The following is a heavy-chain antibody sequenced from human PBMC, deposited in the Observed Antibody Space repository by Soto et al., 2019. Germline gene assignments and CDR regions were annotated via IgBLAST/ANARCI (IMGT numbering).Heavy chain of an antibody. CDR2: IRDKAHSYTT. Sequence: EVQMVESGGGLVQPGGYLRLSCAASGFTFSDHYMDWVRQAPGKGLEWVARIRDKAHSYTTEYAASVRGRFIISRDDSKNSLYLQMNSLKTEDTAVYYCARAMVRGNYFDYWGQGALVTVSS. D-gene: IGHD3-10*01. J-gene: IGHJ4*02. CDR1: GFTFSDHY. V-gene: IGHV3-72*01. CDR3: ARAMVRGNYFDY.